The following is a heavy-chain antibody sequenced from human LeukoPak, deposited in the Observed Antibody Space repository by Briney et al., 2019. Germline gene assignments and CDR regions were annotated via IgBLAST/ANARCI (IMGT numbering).Heavy chain of an antibody. CDR1: GFTFSSYW. Sequence: GGSLRLSCAASGFTFSSYWMHWVRQAPGKGLVWVSRINSDGSSTSYADSVKGRFTISRDNAKNTLYLQMNSLRADDTAVYYCARALAVAGTGGLDPWGQGTLVTVSS. CDR3: ARALAVAGTGGLDP. D-gene: IGHD6-19*01. V-gene: IGHV3-74*01. J-gene: IGHJ5*02. CDR2: INSDGSST.